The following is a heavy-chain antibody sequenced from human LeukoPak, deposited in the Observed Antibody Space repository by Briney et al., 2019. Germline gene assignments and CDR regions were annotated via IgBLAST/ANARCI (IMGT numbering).Heavy chain of an antibody. V-gene: IGHV3-7*01. CDR1: GFSFSSYW. Sequence: TGGSLRLSCAVSGFSFSSYWMSWVRQAPGKGLEWVANIKQDASEKYFVDSVKGRFTISRDNAKNLLYLQMNSLRVEDTAVYYCARIYEYISGWYRNDYWGQGTLVTVAS. CDR2: IKQDASEK. D-gene: IGHD6-19*01. J-gene: IGHJ4*02. CDR3: ARIYEYISGWYRNDY.